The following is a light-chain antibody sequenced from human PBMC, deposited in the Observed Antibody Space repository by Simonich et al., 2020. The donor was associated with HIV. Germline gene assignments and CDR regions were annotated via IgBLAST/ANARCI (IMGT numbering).Light chain of an antibody. J-gene: IGKJ4*01. V-gene: IGKV1-39*01. CDR1: QSISRY. CDR2: AAS. Sequence: DLQMTQSPSSLSASVGDRVTSTFRTSQSISRYLNWYQQKPGKAPKLLIYAASTLQRGVPPRFSGSGSGTDFTITISSRQPEDFATYYWPQHNSYPRLTFGGGTKVEIK. CDR3: PQHNSYPRLT.